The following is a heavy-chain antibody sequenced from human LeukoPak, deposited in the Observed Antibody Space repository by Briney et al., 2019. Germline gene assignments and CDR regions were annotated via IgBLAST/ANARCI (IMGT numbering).Heavy chain of an antibody. CDR1: GGSISSSSYY. J-gene: IGHJ5*02. CDR3: ARDFYASGFYFWFDP. V-gene: IGHV4-39*07. CDR2: IYYSGGT. D-gene: IGHD2/OR15-2a*01. Sequence: SETLSLTCTVSGGSISSSSYYWGWIRQPPGKGLEWIGSIYYSGGTYYNPSLGSRVTMSVDTSKNYFSLRLSSVTAADTAVYYCARDFYASGFYFWFDPWGQGVLVTVSS.